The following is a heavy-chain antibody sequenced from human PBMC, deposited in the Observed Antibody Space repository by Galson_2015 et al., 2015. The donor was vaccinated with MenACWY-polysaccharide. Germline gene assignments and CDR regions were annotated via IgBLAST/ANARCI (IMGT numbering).Heavy chain of an antibody. Sequence: SLRLSCAASGFTFSSYAMNWVRQAPGKGLEWVSAISDSGGSTYYADSVKGRFSISRDKSKNTLYLQMNSLRAEDTAVYCCAKEDARDFTYGYFDYWGQGTLVTVSS. CDR2: ISDSGGST. D-gene: IGHD3-10*01. CDR1: GFTFSSYA. J-gene: IGHJ4*02. V-gene: IGHV3-23*01. CDR3: AKEDARDFTYGYFDY.